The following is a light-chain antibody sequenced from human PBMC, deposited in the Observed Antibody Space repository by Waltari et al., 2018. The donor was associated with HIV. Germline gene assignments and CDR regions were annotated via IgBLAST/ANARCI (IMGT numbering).Light chain of an antibody. CDR1: SSHVGGYDF. Sequence: QSALTQPASVSGSPGQSITISCPGTSSHVGGYDFVSWYQQHPGKAPKLIIYDVTNRPSGVSNRFSGSKSGNTASLTISGLQAEDEADYYCSSYTTSSTVVFGGGTKLTVL. J-gene: IGLJ2*01. CDR2: DVT. V-gene: IGLV2-14*01. CDR3: SSYTTSSTVV.